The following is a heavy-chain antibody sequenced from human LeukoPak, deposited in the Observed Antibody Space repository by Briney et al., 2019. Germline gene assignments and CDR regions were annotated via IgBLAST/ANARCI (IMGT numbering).Heavy chain of an antibody. Sequence: SETLSLTCAVYGGSFSGYYWSWIRQPPGKGLEWIGEINHSGSTNYNPSLKSRVTISVDTSKNQFSLKLSSVTAADTAVYYCARAKRPYSSGWYYSDYWGQGTLVNVSS. J-gene: IGHJ4*02. V-gene: IGHV4-34*01. CDR3: ARAKRPYSSGWYYSDY. D-gene: IGHD6-19*01. CDR1: GGSFSGYY. CDR2: INHSGST.